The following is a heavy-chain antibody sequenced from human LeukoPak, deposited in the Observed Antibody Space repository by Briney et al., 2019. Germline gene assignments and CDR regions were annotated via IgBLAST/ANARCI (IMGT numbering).Heavy chain of an antibody. V-gene: IGHV3-21*01. J-gene: IGHJ4*02. CDR1: GFNFSDSY. Sequence: GGSLRLSCEASGFNFSDSYMTWVRQLPGKGLEWVSSISSSSSYIYYADSVKGRFTISRDSAKNSLYLQMNSLRAEDTAVYYCARDSWWPAAPDYWGQGTLVTVSS. D-gene: IGHD2-2*01. CDR3: ARDSWWPAAPDY. CDR2: ISSSSSYI.